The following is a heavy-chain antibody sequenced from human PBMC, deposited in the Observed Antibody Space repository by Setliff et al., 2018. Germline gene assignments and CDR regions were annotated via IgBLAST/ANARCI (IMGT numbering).Heavy chain of an antibody. Sequence: KPSETLSLTCTVSGGSISSGVYYWGWIRQPPGKGLEWIGRIYHGGKTYYNTALESRLTISVDTSKNQFSLKLSSLTAADTAVYYCARVSGFQYMDVWGKGTTVTVSS. CDR2: IYHGGKT. CDR3: ARVSGFQYMDV. J-gene: IGHJ6*03. CDR1: GGSISSGVYY. V-gene: IGHV4-39*01. D-gene: IGHD3-3*01.